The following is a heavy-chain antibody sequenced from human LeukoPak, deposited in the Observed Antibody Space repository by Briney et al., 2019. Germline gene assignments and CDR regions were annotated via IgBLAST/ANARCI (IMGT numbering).Heavy chain of an antibody. D-gene: IGHD3-10*01. V-gene: IGHV3-48*03. Sequence: GGSLRLSCAASGFTFSNYEMNWVCQAPGEGLEWVAYITSSGRIRYYADSVKGRFTISRDNAKNSLYLQMNSLRAEDTAVYYCASTGGYGSGTYDYYYFGMDVWGQGTTVTVSS. CDR3: ASTGGYGSGTYDYYYFGMDV. CDR1: GFTFSNYE. CDR2: ITSSGRIR. J-gene: IGHJ6*02.